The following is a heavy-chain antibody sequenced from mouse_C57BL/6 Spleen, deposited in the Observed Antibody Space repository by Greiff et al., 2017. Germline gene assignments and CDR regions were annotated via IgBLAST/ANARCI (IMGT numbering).Heavy chain of an antibody. CDR3: TRRDYGSSYVAWFAY. D-gene: IGHD1-1*01. CDR1: GYTFTDYE. Sequence: VQLQQSGAELVRPGASVTLSCKASGYTFTDYEMHWVKQTPVHGLEWIGAIDPATGGTAYNQKFKGKAILTADKSSSTAYMELRSLTSADSAVYYGTRRDYGSSYVAWFAYWGQGTLVTVSA. V-gene: IGHV1-15*01. CDR2: IDPATGGT. J-gene: IGHJ3*01.